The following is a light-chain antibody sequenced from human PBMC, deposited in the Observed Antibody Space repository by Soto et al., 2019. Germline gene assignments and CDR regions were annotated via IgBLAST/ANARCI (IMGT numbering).Light chain of an antibody. Sequence: EIGLTQSPATLSLSPGERATLSCRASQSVSSYLAWYQQKPGQAPRLLIYDASNRATGIPAMFSGSGSGTDFTLTISSLEPEDFAVYYCQQRSNWPPFTFGGGTKVEIK. CDR3: QQRSNWPPFT. CDR2: DAS. J-gene: IGKJ4*01. V-gene: IGKV3-11*01. CDR1: QSVSSY.